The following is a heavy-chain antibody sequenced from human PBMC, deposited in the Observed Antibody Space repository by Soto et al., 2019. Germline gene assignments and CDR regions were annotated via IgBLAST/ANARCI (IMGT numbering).Heavy chain of an antibody. CDR3: AKVRYSIPMGYYYGMDV. CDR1: GVTFSNFI. CDR2: IIPIFGTA. V-gene: IGHV1-69*01. D-gene: IGHD6-13*01. J-gene: IGHJ6*02. Sequence: QVQLEQSGGEVKKPGSSVKVSCKASGVTFSNFIMTWVRQAPGLGLEWVGGIIPIFGTANYAQKFQGRVTITADESTSTSYLAVSNLRSEDTAVYYCAKVRYSIPMGYYYGMDVWGQGTAVTVSS.